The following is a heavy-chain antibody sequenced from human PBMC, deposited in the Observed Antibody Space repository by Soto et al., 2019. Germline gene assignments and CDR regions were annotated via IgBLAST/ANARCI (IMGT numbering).Heavy chain of an antibody. D-gene: IGHD2-2*01. V-gene: IGHV3-33*01. Sequence: GGSLRLSCAASGFTFSSYGMHWVRQAPGKGLEWAAVIWYDGNNKYYADSVKGRFTISRDNSKNTLYLQMNSLRAEDTAVYYCAGQVVPAAPYYYYGMDVWGQGTTVTVSS. CDR1: GFTFSSYG. CDR2: IWYDGNNK. CDR3: AGQVVPAAPYYYYGMDV. J-gene: IGHJ6*02.